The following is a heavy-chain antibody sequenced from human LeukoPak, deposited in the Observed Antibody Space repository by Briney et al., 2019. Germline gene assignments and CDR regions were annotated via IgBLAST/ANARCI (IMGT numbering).Heavy chain of an antibody. CDR3: ARGACDSGGSCYSLPNWFDP. Sequence: ASVKVSCKTSGYTFTSYYMHWVRQAPGQGLEWMGIINPSGGSTSYAQKLQGRVTMTTDTSTSTAYMELRSLRSDDTAVYYCARGACDSGGSCYSLPNWFDPWGQGTLVTVSS. CDR2: INPSGGST. J-gene: IGHJ5*02. CDR1: GYTFTSYY. V-gene: IGHV1-46*01. D-gene: IGHD2-15*01.